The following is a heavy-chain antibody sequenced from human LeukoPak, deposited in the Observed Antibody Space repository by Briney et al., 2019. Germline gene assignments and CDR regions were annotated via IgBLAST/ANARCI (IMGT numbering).Heavy chain of an antibody. CDR1: GYTFTVHY. J-gene: IGHJ6*03. Sequence: GASVKVSCKASGYTFTVHYIHWLRQAPGQGLEWMGWVSPFNGATKYAQKFQGRVTMTRDTSISTAYMELSRLRSDDTAVYYCARDRYGDYYYYMDVWGKGTTVTISS. V-gene: IGHV1-2*02. CDR3: ARDRYGDYYYYMDV. CDR2: VSPFNGAT. D-gene: IGHD4-17*01.